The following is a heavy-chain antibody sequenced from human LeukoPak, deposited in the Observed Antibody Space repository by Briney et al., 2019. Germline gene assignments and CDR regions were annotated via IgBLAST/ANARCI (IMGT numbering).Heavy chain of an antibody. J-gene: IGHJ4*02. V-gene: IGHV3-23*01. Sequence: GGSLRLSCAASGFTFSNYAMSWVRQAPGKGLEWVSTISGSGSSTYYAGSVKGRFTISRDNSKNTLYLQMNSLRAEDTAIYYCAQTRLWFGELSTFDFWGQGTLVTVSS. CDR1: GFTFSNYA. CDR2: ISGSGSST. D-gene: IGHD3-10*01. CDR3: AQTRLWFGELSTFDF.